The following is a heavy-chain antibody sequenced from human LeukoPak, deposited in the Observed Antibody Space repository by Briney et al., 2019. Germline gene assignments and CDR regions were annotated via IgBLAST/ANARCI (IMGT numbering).Heavy chain of an antibody. CDR1: GFTFSNAW. D-gene: IGHD3-9*01. J-gene: IGHJ6*04. CDR2: IKSKTDGGTT. V-gene: IGHV3-15*01. Sequence: PGGSPRLSCAASGFTFSNAWMSWVRQAPGKGLEWVGRIKSKTDGGTTDYAAPVKGRFTISRDDSKNTLYLQMNSLKTEDTAVYYCTRINYDILTGYDDYYGMDVWGKGTTVTVSS. CDR3: TRINYDILTGYDDYYGMDV.